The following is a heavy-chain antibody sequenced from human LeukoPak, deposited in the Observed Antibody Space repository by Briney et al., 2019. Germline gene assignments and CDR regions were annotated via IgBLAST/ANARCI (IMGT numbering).Heavy chain of an antibody. CDR2: INPSGGST. CDR1: GYTFTSYY. Sequence: ASVKVSCKASGYTFTSYYMHWVRQAPGQGLEWMGIINPSGGSTSYAQKFQGRVTVTRDTSTSTVYMELSSLRSEDTAVYYCARETTVTTADYWGQGTLVTVSS. CDR3: ARETTVTTADY. D-gene: IGHD4-17*01. V-gene: IGHV1-46*01. J-gene: IGHJ4*02.